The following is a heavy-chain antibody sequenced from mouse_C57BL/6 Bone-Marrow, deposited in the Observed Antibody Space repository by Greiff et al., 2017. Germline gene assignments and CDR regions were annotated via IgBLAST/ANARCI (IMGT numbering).Heavy chain of an antibody. CDR3: ARGDYKYEVAWFAY. J-gene: IGHJ3*01. V-gene: IGHV5-17*01. CDR2: ISSGSSTI. CDR1: GFPFSDYG. Sequence: EVHLVESGGGLVQPGGSLKLSCAASGFPFSDYGMHWVRQAPVKGLEWVAYISSGSSTIYYAVTVKGRFTIPRAHAKNTLFLQMTSRRSEDTAMYYCARGDYKYEVAWFAYGGQGTLVTVSA. D-gene: IGHD2-14*01.